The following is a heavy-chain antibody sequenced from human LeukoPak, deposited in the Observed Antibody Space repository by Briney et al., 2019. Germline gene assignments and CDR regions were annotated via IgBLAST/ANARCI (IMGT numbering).Heavy chain of an antibody. J-gene: IGHJ4*02. CDR1: GFTFSSYG. Sequence: PGGSLRLSCAASGFTFSSYGMHWVRQAPGKGLEWVAFIRYDGSNKYYADSVKGRFTISRDNSKNTLYLQMNSLRAEDTAVYYCAKGSSTSCYSHFDYWGQGTLVTVSS. CDR2: IRYDGSNK. CDR3: AKGSSTSCYSHFDY. V-gene: IGHV3-30*02. D-gene: IGHD2-2*02.